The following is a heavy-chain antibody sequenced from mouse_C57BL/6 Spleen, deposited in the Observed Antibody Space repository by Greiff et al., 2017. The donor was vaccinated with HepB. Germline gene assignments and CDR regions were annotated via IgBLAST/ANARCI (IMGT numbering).Heavy chain of an antibody. Sequence: EVKLVESGAELVRPGASVKLSCTASGFNIKDDYMHWVKQRPEQGLEWIGWIDPENGDTEYASKFQGKATITADTSSNTAYLQLSSLTSEDTAVYYCTTAYYGSSYDYWGQGTTLTVSS. J-gene: IGHJ2*01. CDR1: GFNIKDDY. D-gene: IGHD1-1*01. CDR2: IDPENGDT. V-gene: IGHV14-4*01. CDR3: TTAYYGSSYDY.